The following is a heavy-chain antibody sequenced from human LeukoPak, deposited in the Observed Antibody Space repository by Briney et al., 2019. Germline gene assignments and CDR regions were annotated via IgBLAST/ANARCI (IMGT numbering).Heavy chain of an antibody. CDR1: GYTFTGYY. CDR3: ARGPSSDGWFY. CDR2: IIPKSGDT. J-gene: IGHJ4*02. V-gene: IGHV1-2*02. Sequence: ASVKVSCKASGYTFTGYYLHWVRQAPGQGLEWMGWIIPKSGDTSYAPKFEGRVTMTRDTSISTVYMELSSLRSDDTAVYYCARGPSSDGWFYWGQGTLVTVSS. D-gene: IGHD6-19*01.